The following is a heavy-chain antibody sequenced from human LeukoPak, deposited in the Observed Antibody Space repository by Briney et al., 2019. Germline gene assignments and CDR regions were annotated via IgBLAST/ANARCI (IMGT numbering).Heavy chain of an antibody. CDR2: INPNSGGT. V-gene: IGHV1-2*02. D-gene: IGHD6-6*01. J-gene: IGHJ4*02. Sequence: ASVKVSCKASGYTFTGYYMHWVRQAPGQGREWMGWINPNSGGTNYAQKFQGRVTMTRDTSISTAYMELSRLRSDDTAVYYCARDLEYSSSWSDYWGQGTLVTVSS. CDR1: GYTFTGYY. CDR3: ARDLEYSSSWSDY.